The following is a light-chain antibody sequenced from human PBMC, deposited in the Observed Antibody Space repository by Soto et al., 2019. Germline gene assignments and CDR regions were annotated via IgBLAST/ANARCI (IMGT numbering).Light chain of an antibody. Sequence: QSVLTQPPSVSGAPGQRVTISCTGSSSNIGAGYDVHWYQQLPGTAPKLLIYGNSNRTSGVPDRFSGSKSGTSASLAITGLQAEDEADYYCQSYDSSLSGSVFGGGTKFTVL. J-gene: IGLJ2*01. CDR3: QSYDSSLSGSV. CDR1: SSNIGAGYD. CDR2: GNS. V-gene: IGLV1-40*01.